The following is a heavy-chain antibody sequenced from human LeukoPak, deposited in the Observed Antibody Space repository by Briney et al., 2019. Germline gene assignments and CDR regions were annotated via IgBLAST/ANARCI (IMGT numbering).Heavy chain of an antibody. D-gene: IGHD3-3*01. V-gene: IGHV3-30-3*01. Sequence: GGSLRLSCVASGFTFSNYAMHWVRQAPGKGLEWVAFISYDGSNKYYADSVKGRFTISRDNSKNTLYLQMNSLRAEDTAVYYCAKETYYDFWSGYYKYYYYGMDVWGQGTTVTVSS. CDR1: GFTFSNYA. CDR3: AKETYYDFWSGYYKYYYYGMDV. J-gene: IGHJ6*02. CDR2: ISYDGSNK.